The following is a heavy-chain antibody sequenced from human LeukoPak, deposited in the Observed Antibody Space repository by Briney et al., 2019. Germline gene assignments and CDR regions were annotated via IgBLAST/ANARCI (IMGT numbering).Heavy chain of an antibody. J-gene: IGHJ4*02. CDR3: AKGRTPDY. CDR1: GFTFSTHV. CDR2: LSGSGGST. Sequence: GGSLRLSCEASGFTFSTHVMTWVRQAPGKGLEWVSALSGSGGSTFYADSVKGRFTISRDNSNNTLYLQMNSLRAEDTAVYYCAKGRTPDYWGQGTLVTVSS. D-gene: IGHD2-15*01. V-gene: IGHV3-23*01.